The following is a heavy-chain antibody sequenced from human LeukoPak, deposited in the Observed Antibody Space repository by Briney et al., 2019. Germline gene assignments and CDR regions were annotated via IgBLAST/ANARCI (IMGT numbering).Heavy chain of an antibody. J-gene: IGHJ5*02. Sequence: GASVKVSCKASGYILTSYGISWVRQAPGQGLEWMGWISTNKGNTNYAQRLQGRVTMTTDTSTSTAYMELRSLRSDDTAIYYCVRDIQWRFDPWGQGTLVTVSS. V-gene: IGHV1-18*01. CDR3: VRDIQWRFDP. D-gene: IGHD2-8*01. CDR1: GYILTSYG. CDR2: ISTNKGNT.